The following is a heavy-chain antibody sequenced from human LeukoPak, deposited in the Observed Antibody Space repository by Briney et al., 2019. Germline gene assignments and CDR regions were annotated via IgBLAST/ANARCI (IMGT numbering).Heavy chain of an antibody. CDR1: AYSFTSYW. CDR3: ARHGVEGVNQEFAY. J-gene: IGHJ4*02. V-gene: IGHV5-10-1*01. Sequence: GESLKISCKGSAYSFTSYWITWVRRMPGKGLEWMGRIDPSDSYTNYSPSFQGHVTISADKSISTAFRQWSSLKASDTAIYYCARHGVEGVNQEFAYWGQGTLVTVSS. D-gene: IGHD3-3*01. CDR2: IDPSDSYT.